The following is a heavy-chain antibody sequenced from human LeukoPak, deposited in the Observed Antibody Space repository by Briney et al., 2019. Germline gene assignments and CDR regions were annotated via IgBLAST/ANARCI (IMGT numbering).Heavy chain of an antibody. CDR1: GYAFTRHY. D-gene: IGHD5-12*01. CDR2: INPSGSST. CDR3: ARGRLVATTVNWFDP. V-gene: IGHV1-46*01. Sequence: GASVKVSCKASGYAFTRHYMHWVRQAPGQGLEWMGLINPSGSSTIYAQKFQGRVTMTRDMSTSTDYMELSSLRSDDTAVYYCARGRLVATTVNWFDPWGQGTLVTVSS. J-gene: IGHJ5*02.